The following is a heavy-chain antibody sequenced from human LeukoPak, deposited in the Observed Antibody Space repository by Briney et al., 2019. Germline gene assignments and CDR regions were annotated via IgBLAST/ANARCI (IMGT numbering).Heavy chain of an antibody. CDR3: AREIGSAARGR. Sequence: GGSLRLSCAASGFTFSSYWMSWVRQAPGKGLEWVANIKEDGSEKYYVDSVKGRFTISRDNAKNSMCLQMNSLRAEDTAVYYCAREIGSAARGRWGQGTLVTVSS. D-gene: IGHD6-13*01. CDR1: GFTFSSYW. V-gene: IGHV3-7*05. CDR2: IKEDGSEK. J-gene: IGHJ4*02.